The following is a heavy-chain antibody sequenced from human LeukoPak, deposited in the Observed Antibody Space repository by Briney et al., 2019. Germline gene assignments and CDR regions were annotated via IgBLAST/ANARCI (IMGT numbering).Heavy chain of an antibody. CDR2: IYSSGST. V-gene: IGHV4-4*07. CDR1: GGSISGYY. Sequence: PSETLSLTCTVSGGSISGYYWNWIRQPAGKGLEWIGHIYSSGSTNYNPSLKSRVTMSADTSKIQFSLRLNSVTAADTAVYYCARAQYYYDYIDYWGQGTLVTVSS. D-gene: IGHD3-22*01. J-gene: IGHJ4*02. CDR3: ARAQYYYDYIDY.